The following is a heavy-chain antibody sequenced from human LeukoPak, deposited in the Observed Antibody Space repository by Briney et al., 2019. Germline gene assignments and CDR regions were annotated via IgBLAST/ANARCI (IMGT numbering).Heavy chain of an antibody. Sequence: GGSLRLSCAASGFTFSTYPMNWVRQAPGKGLEWVSHISSSGSTTYYADSVKGRFTISRDNAKNSLYLQMNSLRDEDTSVYYFGGDSYSIFAYWARELLFTFP. V-gene: IGHV3-48*02. D-gene: IGHD2-15*01. CDR2: ISSSGSTT. CDR3: GGDSYSIFAY. J-gene: IGHJ4*02. CDR1: GFTFSTYP.